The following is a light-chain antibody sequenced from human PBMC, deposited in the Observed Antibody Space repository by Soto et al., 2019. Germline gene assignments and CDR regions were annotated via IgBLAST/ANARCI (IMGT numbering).Light chain of an antibody. J-gene: IGLJ3*02. CDR1: TSNIRNNY. CDR2: EID. V-gene: IGLV1-51*02. CDR3: GTWDTSLSSGV. Sequence: QSVLTQPPSVSAAPGQKVTISCSGSTSNIRNNYVSWYQQLPGTAPKLLIYEIDKRPSGIPDRFSGSKSGASATLGITGLQTGDEADYYCGTWDTSLSSGVFGGGTKLTVL.